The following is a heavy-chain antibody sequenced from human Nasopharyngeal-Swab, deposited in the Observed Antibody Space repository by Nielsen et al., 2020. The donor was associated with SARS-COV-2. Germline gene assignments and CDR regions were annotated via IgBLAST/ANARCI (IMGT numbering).Heavy chain of an antibody. Sequence: SETLSLTCAVSGGSISSSNWWSLFRQPPGKGLEWIGEIYHSGSTNYNPSLKSRVTISVDKSKNQFSLKLSSVTAADTAVYYCASTHVVGSVPAAIDYWGQGTLVTVSS. CDR1: GGSISSSNW. J-gene: IGHJ4*02. D-gene: IGHD2-2*02. CDR2: IYHSGST. V-gene: IGHV4-4*02. CDR3: ASTHVVGSVPAAIDY.